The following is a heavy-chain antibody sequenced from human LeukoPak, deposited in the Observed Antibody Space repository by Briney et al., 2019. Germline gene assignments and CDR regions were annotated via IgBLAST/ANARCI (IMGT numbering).Heavy chain of an antibody. CDR2: IYHSGGT. D-gene: IGHD3-3*01. CDR1: GYSISSGYY. CDR3: ARDDFWSGYYSLTFFDY. Sequence: PSETLSLTCTVSGYSISSGYYWGWIRQPPGKGLEWIGSIYHSGGTYYNPSLKSRVTISVDTSKNQFSLKLSSVTAADTAVYYCARDDFWSGYYSLTFFDYWGQGTLVTVSS. J-gene: IGHJ4*02. V-gene: IGHV4-38-2*02.